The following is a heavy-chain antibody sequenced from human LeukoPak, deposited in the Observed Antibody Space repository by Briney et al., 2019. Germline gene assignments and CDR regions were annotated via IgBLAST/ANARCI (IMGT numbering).Heavy chain of an antibody. V-gene: IGHV4-38-2*01. J-gene: IGHJ3*02. CDR3: ARVLRYFDWFPDAFDI. D-gene: IGHD3-9*01. CDR1: GYSLSSGYY. CDR2: IYHSGST. Sequence: SETLSLTCAVSGYSLSSGYYWGWIRQPPGKGLGWIGSIYHSGSTYYNPSPKSRVTISVDTSKNQFSLKLSSVTAADTAVYYCARVLRYFDWFPDAFDIWGQGTMVTVSS.